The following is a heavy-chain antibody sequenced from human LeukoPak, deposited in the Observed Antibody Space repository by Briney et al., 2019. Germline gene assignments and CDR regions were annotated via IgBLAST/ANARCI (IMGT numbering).Heavy chain of an antibody. J-gene: IGHJ4*02. V-gene: IGHV3-23*01. Sequence: GGSLTLSCAASGFTFSTYPVNWIRQAPGKGLEWFSTISRIGDSTYYPASVKRRFTISSHNSKDTLYLQMSSVRVDDTAVYYCARDRGRYYDSRGFYWGYYFDSWGQGILVTVST. D-gene: IGHD3-22*01. CDR1: GFTFSTYP. CDR3: ARDRGRYYDSRGFYWGYYFDS. CDR2: ISRIGDST.